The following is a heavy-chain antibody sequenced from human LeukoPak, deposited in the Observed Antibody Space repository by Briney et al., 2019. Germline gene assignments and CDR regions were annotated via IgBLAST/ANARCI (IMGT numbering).Heavy chain of an antibody. J-gene: IGHJ5*02. V-gene: IGHV3-30*02. Sequence: GGSLRLSCAASGFTFSSYGMHWVRQAPGKGLEWVAFIRYDGSNKYYADSVKGRFTISRDNSKNTLYLQMNSLRAEDTAVYYCAKNAYSYGYGWFDPWGQGTLVTVSS. CDR1: GFTFSSYG. D-gene: IGHD5-18*01. CDR2: IRYDGSNK. CDR3: AKNAYSYGYGWFDP.